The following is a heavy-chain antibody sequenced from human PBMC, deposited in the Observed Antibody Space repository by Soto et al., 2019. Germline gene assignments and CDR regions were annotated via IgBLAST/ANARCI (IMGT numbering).Heavy chain of an antibody. D-gene: IGHD3-22*01. Sequence: SETLSLTCAVYGGSFSGYYWSWIRQPPGKGLEWIGEINHSGSTNYNPSLKSRVTISVDTSKNQFSLKLSSVTAADTAVYYCASRFKYYYDSSGSGQGAFDIWGQGTMVTASS. CDR1: GGSFSGYY. J-gene: IGHJ3*02. V-gene: IGHV4-34*01. CDR2: INHSGST. CDR3: ASRFKYYYDSSGSGQGAFDI.